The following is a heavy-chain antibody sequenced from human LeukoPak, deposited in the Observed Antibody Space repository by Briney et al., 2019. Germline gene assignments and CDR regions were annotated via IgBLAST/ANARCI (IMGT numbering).Heavy chain of an antibody. J-gene: IGHJ6*03. CDR2: FSGGGDNI. CDR3: AKFEGALLGNYYMDV. Sequence: GGSLRLPCGVSVFPFSDFAMSWVREAPGKGVEGVSTFSGGGDNIYFADSVKGRFTISRDNSKHTLFLKMVSLRAEDTAVYYCAKFEGALLGNYYMDVWGKGTTVTVSS. V-gene: IGHV3-23*01. CDR1: VFPFSDFA.